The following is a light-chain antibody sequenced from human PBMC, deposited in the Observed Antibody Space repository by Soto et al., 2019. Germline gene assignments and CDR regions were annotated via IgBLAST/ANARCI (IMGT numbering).Light chain of an antibody. V-gene: IGLV2-14*01. CDR2: EVS. CDR3: SSYTSSSPYV. J-gene: IGLJ1*01. Sequence: QSALTQPASVSGSPGQSITISCTGTSSDVGGYNYVSWYQQHPGKAPKLMIYEVSNRPSGVSNRFSGSKSGNTASLTISGLQAEDDAHYYCSSYTSSSPYVFGTGTQLTVL. CDR1: SSDVGGYNY.